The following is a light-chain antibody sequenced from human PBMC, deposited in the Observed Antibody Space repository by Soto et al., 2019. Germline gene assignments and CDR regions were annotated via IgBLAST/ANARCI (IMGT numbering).Light chain of an antibody. J-gene: IGLJ1*01. CDR2: EVS. V-gene: IGLV2-14*01. Sequence: QSVLTQPGSVSGSPGQSITISCTGTSSDVAAYNYVPWYQQHPGKPPKLMIYEVSNRPSGVSNRFSGSKSGNTASLTISGLQAEDEADYYCSSYTSSTTLYVFGTGTKVTVL. CDR1: SSDVAAYNY. CDR3: SSYTSSTTLYV.